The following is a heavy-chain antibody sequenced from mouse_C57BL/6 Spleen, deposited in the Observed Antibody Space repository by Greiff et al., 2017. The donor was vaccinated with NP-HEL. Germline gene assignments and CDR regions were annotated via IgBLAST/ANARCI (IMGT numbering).Heavy chain of an antibody. D-gene: IGHD1-1*01. V-gene: IGHV7-3*01. CDR3: ARYEALVEGAWFAY. Sequence: EVKLMESGGGLVQPGGSLSLSCAASGFTFTDYYMSWVRQPPGKALEWLGFIRNKANGYTTEYSASVKGRFTISRDNSQSILYLQMNALRAEDSATYYCARYEALVEGAWFAYWGQGTLVTVSA. CDR2: IRNKANGYTT. CDR1: GFTFTDYY. J-gene: IGHJ3*01.